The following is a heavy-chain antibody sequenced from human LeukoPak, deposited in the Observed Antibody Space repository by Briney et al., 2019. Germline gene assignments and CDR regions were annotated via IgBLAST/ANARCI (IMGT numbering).Heavy chain of an antibody. V-gene: IGHV3-23*01. CDR2: ISGSGDRT. Sequence: PGGSLRLSCAASGFSFSSYAMRWVRQAPGKGLEWVSLISGSGDRTYYADSVKGRFTISRDNSKSTLDLQMNSLRADDTAVFYCAKDLRVLASAGSPFDYWGQGTLVTVSS. D-gene: IGHD6-13*01. J-gene: IGHJ4*02. CDR1: GFSFSSYA. CDR3: AKDLRVLASAGSPFDY.